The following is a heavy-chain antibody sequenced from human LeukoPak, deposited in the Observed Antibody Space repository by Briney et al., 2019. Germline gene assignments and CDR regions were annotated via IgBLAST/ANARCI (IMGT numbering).Heavy chain of an antibody. CDR2: IYSGGDT. V-gene: IGHV3-66*01. J-gene: IGHJ4*01. Sequence: GGSLRLSCAASGFTVSSNYMGWVRQAPGKGLEWVSVIYSGGDTYYADSVKGRFTISRDNSKNMIYLEMSSLKAEDTAVYYCAKERSLEIAVAGTIFDYWGQEPWSPSPQ. CDR3: AKERSLEIAVAGTIFDY. D-gene: IGHD6-19*01. CDR1: GFTVSSNY.